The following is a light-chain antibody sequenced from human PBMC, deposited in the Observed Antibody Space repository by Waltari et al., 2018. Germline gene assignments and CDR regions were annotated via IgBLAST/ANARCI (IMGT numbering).Light chain of an antibody. CDR3: QQYYSTPLT. Sequence: DIVMTQSPDSLAVSLGERATINCKSIQGVLYSSNNKNYLAWYQQKPGQPPKLLIYWASTRESGVPDRFSGSGSGTDFTLTISSLQAEDVAVYYCQQYYSTPLTFGGGTKVEIK. V-gene: IGKV4-1*01. CDR2: WAS. J-gene: IGKJ4*01. CDR1: QGVLYSSNNKNY.